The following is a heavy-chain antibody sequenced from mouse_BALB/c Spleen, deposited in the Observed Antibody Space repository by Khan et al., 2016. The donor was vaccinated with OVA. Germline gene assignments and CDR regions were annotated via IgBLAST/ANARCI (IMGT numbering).Heavy chain of an antibody. J-gene: IGHJ3*01. CDR2: IWAGGST. CDR1: GFSLSNYG. Sequence: VQLVESGPGLVAPSQTLSITCTVSGFSLSNYGVHWVRQPPGKGLEWLGVIWAGGSTNHNSALMSRLSISKDDSKSQVFLKMNSLQTDDIAMYCCARAFYNGAWFAYWGQGALVTVSA. V-gene: IGHV2-9*02. CDR3: ARAFYNGAWFAY. D-gene: IGHD1-3*01.